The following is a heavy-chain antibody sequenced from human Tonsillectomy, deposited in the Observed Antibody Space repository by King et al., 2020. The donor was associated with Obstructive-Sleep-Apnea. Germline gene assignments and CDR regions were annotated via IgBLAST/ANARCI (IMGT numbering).Heavy chain of an antibody. CDR3: ARSESLWPHFDY. J-gene: IGHJ4*02. V-gene: IGHV4-59*01. D-gene: IGHD3-10*01. CDR2: IYYTGST. Sequence: VQLQESGPGLVKPSETLSLTCTVSDGSISRYYWSWIRQPPGKGLEWIGYIYYTGSTNYNPSLKSRVTISVDTSKNQFSLKLSSVTAADTAVYYCARSESLWPHFDYWGQGTLVTVSS. CDR1: DGSISRYY.